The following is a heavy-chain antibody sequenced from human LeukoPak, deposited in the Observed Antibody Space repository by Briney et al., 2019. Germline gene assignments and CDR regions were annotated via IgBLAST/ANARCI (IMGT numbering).Heavy chain of an antibody. CDR1: GFTFSSYS. V-gene: IGHV3-21*01. CDR2: ISYSSTYI. Sequence: GGSLRLSCAASGFTFSSYSMNWVRQAPGKGLEWVSSISYSSTYIYYADSVKGRFTISRDNAENSLYLQMNSLRAEDTAVYYCGGDRYCTSSSCYTLHYWGQGTLVTVSS. J-gene: IGHJ4*02. CDR3: GGDRYCTSSSCYTLHY. D-gene: IGHD2-2*02.